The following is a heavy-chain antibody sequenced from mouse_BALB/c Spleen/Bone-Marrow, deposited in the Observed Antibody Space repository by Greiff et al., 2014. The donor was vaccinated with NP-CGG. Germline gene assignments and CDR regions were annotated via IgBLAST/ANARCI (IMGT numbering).Heavy chain of an antibody. J-gene: IGHJ3*01. V-gene: IGHV1S30*01. Sequence: VQLQQSGPELVKPGPSVKISCKASGYSFTGYYMHWVKQSHGKSLEWIGEINPYNGGTSYNQKFKGKATLTVDTSSSTAFMELHSLTSDDSLVYYCARQLYGNYAYWGQGTLLTVSA. CDR2: INPYNGGT. CDR3: ARQLYGNYAY. CDR1: GYSFTGYY. D-gene: IGHD2-10*02.